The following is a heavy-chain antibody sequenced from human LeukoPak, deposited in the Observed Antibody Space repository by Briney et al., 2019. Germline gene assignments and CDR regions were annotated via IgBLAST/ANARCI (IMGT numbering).Heavy chain of an antibody. Sequence: SETLSLTCTVSGGSISSYYWSWIRQPAGKGLEWIGSIYYSGSTYYNPSLKSRVTISVDTSKNQFSLKLSSVTAADTAVYYCARPRRVSTSPEDIWGQGTMVTVSS. CDR3: ARPRRVSTSPEDI. CDR2: IYYSGST. CDR1: GGSISSYY. J-gene: IGHJ3*02. V-gene: IGHV4-59*05. D-gene: IGHD2-2*01.